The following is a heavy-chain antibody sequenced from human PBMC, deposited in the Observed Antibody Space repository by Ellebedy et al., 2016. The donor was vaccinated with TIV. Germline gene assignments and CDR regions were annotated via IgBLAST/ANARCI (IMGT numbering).Heavy chain of an antibody. CDR2: INSNSGGT. CDR3: ARRASCGGDCRRGEVDN. J-gene: IGHJ4*02. D-gene: IGHD2-21*02. CDR1: GYTFTDYY. Sequence: ASVKVSXXASGYTFTDYYIHWVRQAPGQGPEWMGWINSNSGGTKLAQKFQDRVTMTTDTSTSTAYMELSSLRSDDAAVYYCARRASCGGDCRRGEVDNWGQGTLVTVSS. V-gene: IGHV1-2*02.